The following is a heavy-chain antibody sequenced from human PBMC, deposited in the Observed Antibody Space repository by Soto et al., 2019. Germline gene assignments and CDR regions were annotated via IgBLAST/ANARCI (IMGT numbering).Heavy chain of an antibody. CDR3: AREEEQIAYYYYMDV. D-gene: IGHD6-6*01. V-gene: IGHV3-48*01. CDR1: GFTFSSYS. Sequence: GGSLRLSCAASGFTFSSYSMNWVRQAPGKGLEWVSYISSSSSTIYYADSVKGRFTISRDNAKNSLYLQMNSLRAEDTAVYYCAREEEQIAYYYYMDVWGKGTTVTVSS. CDR2: ISSSSSTI. J-gene: IGHJ6*03.